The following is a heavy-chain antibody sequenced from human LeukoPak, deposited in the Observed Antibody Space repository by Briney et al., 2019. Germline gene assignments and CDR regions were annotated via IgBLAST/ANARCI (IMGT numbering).Heavy chain of an antibody. CDR3: ASSRLDDYYDSSGPSDY. Sequence: SETLSLTCTVSGGSISSSSYYWGWIRQPPGKGLEWIGSIYYSGSTNYNPSLKSRVTISVDTSKNQFSLKLSSVTAADTAVYYCASSRLDDYYDSSGPSDYWGQGTLVTVSS. J-gene: IGHJ4*02. D-gene: IGHD3-22*01. CDR1: GGSISSSSYY. V-gene: IGHV4-39*07. CDR2: IYYSGST.